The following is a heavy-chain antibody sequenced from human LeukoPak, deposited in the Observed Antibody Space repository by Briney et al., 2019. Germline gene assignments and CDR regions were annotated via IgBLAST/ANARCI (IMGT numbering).Heavy chain of an antibody. V-gene: IGHV3-53*01. D-gene: IGHD5-18*01. CDR2: IYTDGRT. J-gene: IGHJ4*02. Sequence: GGSLRLSCAASGFTFSSYWMSWVRQAPGKGLEWVSVIYTDGRTYYADSVKGRFTISRDISKNTLYLQMSSLRVDDTAMYYCARAVYSSGSDYWGQGTLVTVSS. CDR3: ARAVYSSGSDY. CDR1: GFTFSSYW.